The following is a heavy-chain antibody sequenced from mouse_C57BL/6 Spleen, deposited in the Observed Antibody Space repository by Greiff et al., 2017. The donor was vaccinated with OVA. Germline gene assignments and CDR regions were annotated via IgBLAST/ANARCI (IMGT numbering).Heavy chain of an antibody. V-gene: IGHV1-69*01. J-gene: IGHJ2*01. CDR1: GYTFTSYW. Sequence: VQLQQPGAELVMPGASVKLSCKASGYTFTSYWMHWVKQRPGQGLEWIGEIDPSDSYTNYNQKFKGKSTLTVDKSSSTAYMQLSSLTSEDSAVYYWARGGGNYFDYWGQGTTLTVSS. D-gene: IGHD1-1*02. CDR2: IDPSDSYT. CDR3: ARGGGNYFDY.